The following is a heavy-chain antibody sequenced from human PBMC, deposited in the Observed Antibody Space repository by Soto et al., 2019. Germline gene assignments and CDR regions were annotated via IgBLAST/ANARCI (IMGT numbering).Heavy chain of an antibody. CDR3: ARERDGYNRIPFDY. Sequence: GGSLRLSCAASGFTFSSYAMHWVRQAPGKGLEWVAVISYDGSNKYYADSVKGRFTISRDNSKNTLYLQMNSLRAEDTAVYYCARERDGYNRIPFDYWGQGTLVTVSS. J-gene: IGHJ4*02. CDR2: ISYDGSNK. D-gene: IGHD1-1*01. CDR1: GFTFSSYA. V-gene: IGHV3-30-3*01.